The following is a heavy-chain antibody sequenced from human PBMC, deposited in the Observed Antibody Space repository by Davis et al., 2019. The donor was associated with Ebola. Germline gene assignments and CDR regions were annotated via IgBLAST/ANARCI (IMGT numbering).Heavy chain of an antibody. J-gene: IGHJ3*02. D-gene: IGHD1-14*01. CDR1: GFAFSLYS. Sequence: GESLKISCAASGFAFSLYSMNWVRQAPGKGLEWVSYISSISSTISYADSVKGRFTISRDNAKNSLYLQLNSLRDEDTGVYYCARGVDTTGASWSDALDMWGQGTMVTVSS. CDR2: ISSISSTI. CDR3: ARGVDTTGASWSDALDM. V-gene: IGHV3-48*02.